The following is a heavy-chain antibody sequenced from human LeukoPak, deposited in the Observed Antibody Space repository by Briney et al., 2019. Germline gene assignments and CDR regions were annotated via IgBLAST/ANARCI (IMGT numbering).Heavy chain of an antibody. J-gene: IGHJ4*02. CDR3: ARQTGSGLFILP. CDR2: IYYSGST. CDR1: GGSISSSSYY. D-gene: IGHD3/OR15-3a*01. V-gene: IGHV4-39*01. Sequence: PSETLSLTCTVSGGSISSSSYYWGWIRQPPGKGLEWIGSIYYSGSTYYNPSLKSRVTISVDTSKNQFSLKLTSVTAADTAVYYCARQTGSGLFILPGGQGTLVTVSS.